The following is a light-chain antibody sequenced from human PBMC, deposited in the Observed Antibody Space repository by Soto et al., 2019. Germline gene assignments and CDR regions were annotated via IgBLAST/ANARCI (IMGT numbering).Light chain of an antibody. CDR3: SSYISSSTLV. V-gene: IGLV2-14*01. CDR1: SSDVGGYNY. J-gene: IGLJ1*01. CDR2: EVN. Sequence: QSALTQPASVSGSPGQSITISCTGTSSDVGGYNYVSWYQHHPGKAPKLMIYEVNNRPSGVSNRFSGSKSGNTASLTISGLQAEDEADYHCSSYISSSTLVFGTGTKLTVL.